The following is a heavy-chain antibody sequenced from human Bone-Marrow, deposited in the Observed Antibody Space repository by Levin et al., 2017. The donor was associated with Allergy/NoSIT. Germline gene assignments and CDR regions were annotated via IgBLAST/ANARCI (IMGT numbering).Heavy chain of an antibody. D-gene: IGHD6-13*01. V-gene: IGHV2-5*02. CDR2: IYGDDDK. CDR3: ARRRTADGTGFFDY. J-gene: IGHJ4*02. CDR1: GFSLNSNEVG. Sequence: QTLSLTCSFSGFSLNSNEVGVGWIRQSPGKALEWLAHIYGDDDKHYRPSLKSRLSITKDTSKNQAVLTMTNMDPLDTGTYYCARRRTADGTGFFDYWGQGTLVTVSS.